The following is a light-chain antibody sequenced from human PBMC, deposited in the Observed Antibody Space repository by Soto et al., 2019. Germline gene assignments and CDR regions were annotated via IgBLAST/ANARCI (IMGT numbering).Light chain of an antibody. CDR1: QSVSSTY. J-gene: IGKJ1*01. CDR2: GAS. CDR3: QQRSNWPKT. Sequence: EIVLTQSPGTLSLSPGERATLSCRASQSVSSTYLAWYQQKPGQAPRLLIYGASSRATGIPDRFSGSGPGTDFTLTISSLEPEDFAVYYCQQRSNWPKTFGQGTKVDNK. V-gene: IGKV3D-20*02.